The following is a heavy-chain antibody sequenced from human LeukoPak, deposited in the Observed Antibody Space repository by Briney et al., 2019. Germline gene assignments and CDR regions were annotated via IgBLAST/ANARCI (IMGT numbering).Heavy chain of an antibody. J-gene: IGHJ3*02. Sequence: PGGSLRLSCAASGFTFSSYGMHWVRQAPGKGLEWVAVIWYDGSNKYYADSVKGRFTISRDNSKNTLYLQMNSLRAEDTAVYYCARSPPEYAFDIWGQGTMVTVSS. V-gene: IGHV3-33*01. CDR1: GFTFSSYG. CDR3: ARSPPEYAFDI. CDR2: IWYDGSNK.